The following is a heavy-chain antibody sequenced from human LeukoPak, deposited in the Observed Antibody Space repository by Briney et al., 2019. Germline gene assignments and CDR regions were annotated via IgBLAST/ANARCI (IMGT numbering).Heavy chain of an antibody. CDR3: AKPSGEYFDY. CDR1: GFIFGNHA. CDR2: IWYDGSKK. Sequence: PGGSLRLSCAASGFIFGNHAMHWVRQAPGKGPEWLAVIWYDGSKKYYADSVKGRFIISKDNSRNTLYLQMNSLKVEDTAMYYCAKPSGEYFDYWGQGTLVTVSS. V-gene: IGHV3-30*02. J-gene: IGHJ4*02.